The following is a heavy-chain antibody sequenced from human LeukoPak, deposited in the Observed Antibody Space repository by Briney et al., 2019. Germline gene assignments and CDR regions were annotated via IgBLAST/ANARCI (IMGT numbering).Heavy chain of an antibody. J-gene: IGHJ4*02. Sequence: GGSLRLSCAASGFTFSKYWMLWVRQAPGKGLESVSRINTEGTVTNYADSVKGRFTVSRDNADNTMFLQMNSVRDEDTAVYYCATKQWLAPPPDSWGQGTPVTVSS. D-gene: IGHD6-19*01. CDR2: INTEGTVT. CDR3: ATKQWLAPPPDS. V-gene: IGHV3-74*01. CDR1: GFTFSKYW.